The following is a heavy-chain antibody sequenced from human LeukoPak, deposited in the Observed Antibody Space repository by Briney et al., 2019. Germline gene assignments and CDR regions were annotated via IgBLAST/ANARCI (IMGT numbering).Heavy chain of an antibody. CDR3: AKDPLNTVMVSPTFDY. J-gene: IGHJ4*02. CDR2: ISGSGDDT. CDR1: GFPFSSYA. D-gene: IGHD5-18*01. Sequence: PGGALRLSCAVSGFPFSSYAMSWVRQAPGRGLEWVSGISGSGDDTYYAASVKGRFTVSRDTSKNTLYLQMNSLRGEDTAVYYCAKDPLNTVMVSPTFDYWGQGPLVSVSS. V-gene: IGHV3-23*01.